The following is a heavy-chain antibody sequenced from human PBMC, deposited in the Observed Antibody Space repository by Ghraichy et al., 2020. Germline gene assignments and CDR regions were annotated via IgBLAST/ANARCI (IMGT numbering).Heavy chain of an antibody. Sequence: SETLSLTCTVSGGSISSSSYYWGWIRQPPGKGLEWIGSIYYSGSTYYNPSLKSRVTISVDTSKNQFSLKLSSVTAADTAVYYCARRSGYSGYGYYFDYWGQGTLVTVSS. V-gene: IGHV4-39*01. J-gene: IGHJ4*02. CDR3: ARRSGYSGYGYYFDY. CDR2: IYYSGST. CDR1: GGSISSSSYY. D-gene: IGHD5-12*01.